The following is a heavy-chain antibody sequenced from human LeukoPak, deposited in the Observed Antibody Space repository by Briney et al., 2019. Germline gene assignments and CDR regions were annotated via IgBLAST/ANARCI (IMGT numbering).Heavy chain of an antibody. CDR1: GFTFSSYS. J-gene: IGHJ4*02. CDR3: ARDYDGSGYAGVG. V-gene: IGHV3-21*01. Sequence: PGGSLRLSCAASGFTFSSYSRNWVRQAPGKGLEWVSSISSTSRHIYYADSVKGRFTISRDNAKNSLYLQMNSLRAEDTAIYYCARDYDGSGYAGVGWGQGTLVTVSS. CDR2: ISSTSRHI. D-gene: IGHD3-22*01.